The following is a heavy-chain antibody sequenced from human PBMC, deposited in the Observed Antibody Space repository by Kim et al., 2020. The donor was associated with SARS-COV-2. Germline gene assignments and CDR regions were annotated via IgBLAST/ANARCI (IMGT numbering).Heavy chain of an antibody. CDR3: ARHRAYDSSGYSNHHFDY. CDR1: GGSISSSSYY. Sequence: SETLSLTCTVSGGSISSSSYYWGWIRQPPGKGLEWIGSIYYSGSNYYNPSLKSRVTISVDTSKNQFSLKLSSVTAADTAVYYCARHRAYDSSGYSNHHFDYWGQGTLVTVSS. CDR2: IYYSGSN. J-gene: IGHJ4*02. D-gene: IGHD3-22*01. V-gene: IGHV4-39*01.